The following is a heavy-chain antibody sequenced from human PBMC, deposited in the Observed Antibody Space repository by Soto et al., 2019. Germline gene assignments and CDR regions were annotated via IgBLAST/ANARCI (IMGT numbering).Heavy chain of an antibody. J-gene: IGHJ4*02. CDR3: APDYGAFDY. D-gene: IGHD4-17*01. V-gene: IGHV3-30*03. CDR1: GFTFSSYG. CDR2: ISYDGSTK. Sequence: QVQLVESGGGVVQPGRSLRLSCAASGFTFSSYGMHWVRQAPGKGLEWVAVISYDGSTKYYADSVKGRFTISRDNSKNTLYLQMNSLRAEDTAVYYCAPDYGAFDYWGQGTLVTVSS.